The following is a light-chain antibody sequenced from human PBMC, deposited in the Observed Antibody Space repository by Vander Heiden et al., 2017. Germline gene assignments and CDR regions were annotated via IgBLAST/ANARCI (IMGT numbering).Light chain of an antibody. J-gene: IGLJ3*02. V-gene: IGLV1-47*02. Sequence: QPVLTQPPSASGTPGQRVTISCSGSSSNIGSNYVYWYQQLPGTAPKPLIYSNNQRPSGVPDRFPGSKSGTSASLAISGLRSEDEAGYYCAAWDDSLSGWVFGGGTKLTVL. CDR1: SSNIGSNY. CDR3: AAWDDSLSGWV. CDR2: SNN.